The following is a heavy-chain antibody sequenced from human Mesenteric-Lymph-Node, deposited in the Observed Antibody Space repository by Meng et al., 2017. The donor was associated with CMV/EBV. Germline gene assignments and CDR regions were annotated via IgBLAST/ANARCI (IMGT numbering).Heavy chain of an antibody. J-gene: IGHJ4*02. CDR1: GFTFSNYA. CDR3: AKGQLWFGYDDY. V-gene: IGHV3-23*01. Sequence: GGSLRLSCAASGFTFSNYAMSWVRQAPGKGLEWVSGITGSGGNTYYADSVKGRFTISRDNSKNTLYVQMSSLRVEDTAVYYCAKGQLWFGYDDYWGQGTLVTVSS. CDR2: ITGSGGNT. D-gene: IGHD3-10*01.